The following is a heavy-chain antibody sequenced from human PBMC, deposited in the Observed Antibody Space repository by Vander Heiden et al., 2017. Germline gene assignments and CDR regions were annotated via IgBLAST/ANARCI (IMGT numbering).Heavy chain of an antibody. V-gene: IGHV4-31*03. D-gene: IGHD3-16*01. Sequence: QVHLQESGPGLVKPPQTLSLTCSVPGGSISSGGYYWNWIRQHPGKGLEWIGSIFESGKTYYSPSLKNRMSISLDTSESQFSLKLTSLTAADTAVYYCARSGGWDYFDHWGQGTLVIVSS. J-gene: IGHJ4*02. CDR1: GGSISSGGYY. CDR3: ARSGGWDYFDH. CDR2: IFESGKT.